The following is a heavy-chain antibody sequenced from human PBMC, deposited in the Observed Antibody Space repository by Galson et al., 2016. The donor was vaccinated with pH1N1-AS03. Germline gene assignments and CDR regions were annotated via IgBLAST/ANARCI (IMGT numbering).Heavy chain of an antibody. CDR3: AKEGYNGNDGPFDGAFDI. CDR2: IRDDGGDK. D-gene: IGHD1-20*01. Sequence: LRLSCAASLASGFTFSGYYMHWVRQAPGKGLEWVAFIRDDGGDKYYAESVKGRFTISRDNSKNTLYLQMNSLRAEDTAVYYCAKEGYNGNDGPFDGAFDIWGQGTMVTVSS. J-gene: IGHJ3*02. V-gene: IGHV3-30*02. CDR1: GFTFSGYY.